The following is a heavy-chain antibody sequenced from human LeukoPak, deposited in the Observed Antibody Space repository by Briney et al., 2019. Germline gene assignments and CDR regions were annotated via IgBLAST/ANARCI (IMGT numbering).Heavy chain of an antibody. CDR2: IYHSGST. CDR3: ARLAGIVGATGWFDP. J-gene: IGHJ5*02. D-gene: IGHD1-26*01. CDR1: GGSISSSNW. Sequence: PSETLSLTCAVSGGSISSSNWWSWVRQPPGKGLEWIGEIYHSGSTNYNPSLKSRVTISVDKSKNQFSLKLSSVTAADTAVYYCARLAGIVGATGWFDPWGQGTLVTVSS. V-gene: IGHV4-4*02.